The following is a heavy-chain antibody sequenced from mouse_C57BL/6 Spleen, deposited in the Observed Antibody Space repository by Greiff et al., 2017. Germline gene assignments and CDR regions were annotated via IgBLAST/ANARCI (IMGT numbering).Heavy chain of an antibody. CDR3: AIYYGTERGAMDY. D-gene: IGHD2-1*01. J-gene: IGHJ4*01. V-gene: IGHV1-55*01. CDR1: GYTFTSYW. CDR2: IYPGSGST. Sequence: QVQLQQSGAELVKPGASVKMSCKASGYTFTSYWITWVKQRPGQGLEWIGDIYPGSGSTNYNEKFKSKATLTVDTSSSTAYMQLSSLTSEDSAVYYCAIYYGTERGAMDYWGQGTSVTVSS.